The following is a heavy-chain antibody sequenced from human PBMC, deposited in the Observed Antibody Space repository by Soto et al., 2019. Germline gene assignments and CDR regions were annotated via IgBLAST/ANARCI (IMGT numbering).Heavy chain of an antibody. Sequence: GASVKVSCKASGYTFTDYFIYWVRQAPGQGLEWMGWINPNSGGTNYAQKFQDRVTMTRDTSFSTAYMELSSLRSDDTAVYYCARGVERITNPSLWSSLNNFDHWGQGSLVTVSS. V-gene: IGHV1-2*02. CDR1: GYTFTDYF. D-gene: IGHD1-1*01. CDR2: INPNSGGT. J-gene: IGHJ4*02. CDR3: ARGVERITNPSLWSSLNNFDH.